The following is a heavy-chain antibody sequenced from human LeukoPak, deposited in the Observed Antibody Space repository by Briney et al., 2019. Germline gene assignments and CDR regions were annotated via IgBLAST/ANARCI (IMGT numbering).Heavy chain of an antibody. Sequence: ASVKVSCKASGGTFSSYTISWVRQAPGQGLEWMGGIIPIFGTANYAQKLQGRVTMTTDTSTSTAYMELRSLRSDDTAVYYCARDGKRRLRFLEWSREASYGMDVWGQGTTVTVSS. D-gene: IGHD3-3*01. V-gene: IGHV1-69*05. CDR1: GGTFSSYT. J-gene: IGHJ6*02. CDR3: ARDGKRRLRFLEWSREASYGMDV. CDR2: IIPIFGTA.